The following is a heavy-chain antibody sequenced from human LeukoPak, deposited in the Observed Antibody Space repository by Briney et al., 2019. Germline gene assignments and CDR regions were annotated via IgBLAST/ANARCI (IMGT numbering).Heavy chain of an antibody. Sequence: PSETLSLTCTVSGGSISSGSYYWSWIRRPPGKGLEWIGYIYYTGNTNYKPSLKSRVTISVDTSTNQFSLRLRSVTAADTAVYYCARGRVTYSAYYFDYWGRGTLVTVSS. CDR2: IYYTGNT. V-gene: IGHV4-61*01. J-gene: IGHJ4*02. D-gene: IGHD2-15*01. CDR3: ARGRVTYSAYYFDY. CDR1: GGSISSGSYY.